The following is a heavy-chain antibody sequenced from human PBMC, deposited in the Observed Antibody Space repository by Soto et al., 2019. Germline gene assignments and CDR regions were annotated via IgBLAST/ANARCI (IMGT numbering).Heavy chain of an antibody. V-gene: IGHV3-21*06. CDR3: ARESEDLTSNFDY. CDR1: GFTFTSYS. J-gene: IGHJ4*02. CDR2: ISSTTNYI. Sequence: PGGSLRLSCAASGFTFTSYSMNWVRQAPGKGLEWVSSISSTTNYIYYGDSMKGRFTISRDNAKNSLYLEMNSLRAEDTAVYYCARESEDLTSNFDYWGQGTLLTVSS.